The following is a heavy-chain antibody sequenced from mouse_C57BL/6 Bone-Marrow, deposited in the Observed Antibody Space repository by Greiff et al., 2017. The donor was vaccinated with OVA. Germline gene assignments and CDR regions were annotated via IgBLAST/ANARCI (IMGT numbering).Heavy chain of an antibody. J-gene: IGHJ2*01. Sequence: VQLQQPGAELVMPGASVKLSCKASGYTFTSYWMLWVKQRPGQGLEWIGEIDPSDSYTNYNQKFKGKSTLTVDKSSSTAYMQLSSLTSEDSAVYYCARRGGLRYYFDYWGQGTTLTVSS. CDR1: GYTFTSYW. CDR2: IDPSDSYT. D-gene: IGHD2-2*01. CDR3: ARRGGLRYYFDY. V-gene: IGHV1-69*01.